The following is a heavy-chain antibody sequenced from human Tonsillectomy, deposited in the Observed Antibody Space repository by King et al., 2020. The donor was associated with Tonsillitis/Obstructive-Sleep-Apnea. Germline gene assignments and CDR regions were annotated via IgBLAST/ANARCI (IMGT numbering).Heavy chain of an antibody. CDR1: GFTFSDHY. Sequence: VQLVESGGGLVQPVGSLRLSCAASGFTFSDHYMDWVRQAPGKGLEWVGRTRKKAQSYTTEYSASVKGRFTISRDDSKTSLYLQMNSLKTEDTAVYYCTRISTVAYYFDYWGQGTLVTVSS. D-gene: IGHD4-23*01. CDR3: TRISTVAYYFDY. J-gene: IGHJ4*02. V-gene: IGHV3-72*01. CDR2: TRKKAQSYTT.